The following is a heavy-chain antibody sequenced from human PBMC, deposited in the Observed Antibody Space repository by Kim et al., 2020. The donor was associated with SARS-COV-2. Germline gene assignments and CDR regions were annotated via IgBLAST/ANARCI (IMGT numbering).Heavy chain of an antibody. CDR3: AKAPITFGGVIVSYAFDI. V-gene: IGHV3-23*01. J-gene: IGHJ3*02. CDR2: ISGSGGST. Sequence: GGSLRLSCAASGFTFSSYAMSWVRQAPGKGLEWVSAISGSGGSTYYADSVKGRFTISRDNSKNTLYLQMNSLRAEDTAVYYCAKAPITFGGVIVSYAFDIWGQGTMVTVSS. CDR1: GFTFSSYA. D-gene: IGHD3-16*02.